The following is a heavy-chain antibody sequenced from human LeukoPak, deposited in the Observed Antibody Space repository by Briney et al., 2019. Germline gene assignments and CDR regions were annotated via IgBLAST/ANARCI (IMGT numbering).Heavy chain of an antibody. CDR2: ISSRSRTI. Sequence: GGSLRLSCAASGFTFDSYWMSWVRQAPGKGLEWVSYISSRSRTIYYADSVKGRFTISRDNAKSSLYLQMNSLRAEDTAVYYCASKDCGGDCYSYYYYYGMDVWAKGPRSPSP. CDR3: ASKDCGGDCYSYYYYYGMDV. V-gene: IGHV3-48*04. CDR1: GFTFDSYW. J-gene: IGHJ6*02. D-gene: IGHD2-21*02.